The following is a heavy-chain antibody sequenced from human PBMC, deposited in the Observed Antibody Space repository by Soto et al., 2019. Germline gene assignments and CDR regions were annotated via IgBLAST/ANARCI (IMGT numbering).Heavy chain of an antibody. V-gene: IGHV4-31*03. CDR2: IYYSGST. Sequence: QVQLQESGPGLVKPSQTLSLTCTVSGGSISSGGYYWSWIRQHPGKGLEWIGYIYYSGSTYYNPSLKSRVTISVDTSKNQFSLKLSSVTAADTAVYYCARYDYGYYYYYYGMDVWGQGTTVTVSS. J-gene: IGHJ6*02. CDR3: ARYDYGYYYYYYGMDV. D-gene: IGHD4-17*01. CDR1: GGSISSGGYY.